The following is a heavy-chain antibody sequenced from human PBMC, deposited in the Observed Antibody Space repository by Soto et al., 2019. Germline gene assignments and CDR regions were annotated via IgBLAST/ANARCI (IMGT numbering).Heavy chain of an antibody. J-gene: IGHJ4*02. V-gene: IGHV3-21*01. D-gene: IGHD3-10*01. CDR1: GFTFSSYS. CDR2: ISSSSSSYI. Sequence: GGSLRLSCAASGFTFSSYSMNWVRQAPGKGLEWVSSISSSSSSYIYYADSVKSRFTISRDNAKNSLYLQMNSLRAEDTAVYYCATSGDMVRGVIIRRGFDYWGQGTLVTVSS. CDR3: ATSGDMVRGVIIRRGFDY.